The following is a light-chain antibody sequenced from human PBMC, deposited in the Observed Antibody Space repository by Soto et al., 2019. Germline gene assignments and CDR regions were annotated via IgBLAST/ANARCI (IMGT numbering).Light chain of an antibody. CDR3: QQYNTYPLT. V-gene: IGKV1-5*03. Sequence: DIQMTQSPSTLSASVGDRVTITCRASQSISTWLDWYQQKPGKAPKLLIYKASSLEGGVPSRFSGSGSGTEFNITVSSPQPDDFATDYCQQYNTYPLTFGGGTKVEIK. CDR2: KAS. CDR1: QSISTW. J-gene: IGKJ4*01.